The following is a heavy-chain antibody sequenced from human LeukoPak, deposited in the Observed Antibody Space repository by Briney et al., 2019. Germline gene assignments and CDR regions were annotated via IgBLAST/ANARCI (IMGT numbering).Heavy chain of an antibody. CDR2: ISAYNGNT. CDR1: GYTFTSYG. V-gene: IGHV1-18*01. D-gene: IGHD3-3*01. CDR3: ARGPDFWSGYYLDY. Sequence: ASVKVSCKASGYTFTSYGFTWVRQAPGQGLEWMGWISAYNGNTNYAQKLQGRVTMTTDTSTSTAYMELRSLRSDDTAVYYCARGPDFWSGYYLDYWGQGTLVTVSS. J-gene: IGHJ4*02.